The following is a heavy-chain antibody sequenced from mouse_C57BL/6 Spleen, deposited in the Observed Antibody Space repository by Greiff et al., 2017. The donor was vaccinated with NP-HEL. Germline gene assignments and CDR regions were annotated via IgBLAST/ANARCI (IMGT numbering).Heavy chain of an antibody. CDR2: IYPSDSET. CDR3: ARGDLYAMDY. J-gene: IGHJ4*01. CDR1: GYTFTSYW. V-gene: IGHV1-61*01. Sequence: QVQLQQPGAELVRPGSSVKLSCKDSGYTFTSYWMDWVKQRPGQGLEWIGNIYPSDSETHYNQKFKDKATLTVDKSSSTAYMQLSSLTSEDSAVYYCARGDLYAMDYWGQGTSVTVSS.